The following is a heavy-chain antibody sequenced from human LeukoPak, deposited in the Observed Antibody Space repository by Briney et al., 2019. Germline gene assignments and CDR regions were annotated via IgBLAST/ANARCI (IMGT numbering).Heavy chain of an antibody. J-gene: IGHJ4*02. CDR1: GGSFSGYY. CDR3: ARSSADILTGYYKPDNYYFDY. CDR2: INHSGST. D-gene: IGHD3-9*01. Sequence: PSETLSLTCAVYGGSFSGYYWSWIRQPPGKGLEWIGEINHSGSTNYNPSLKSRVTLSVDTSKNQFSLKLSSVTAADTAVYCCARSSADILTGYYKPDNYYFDYWGQGTLVTVSS. V-gene: IGHV4-34*01.